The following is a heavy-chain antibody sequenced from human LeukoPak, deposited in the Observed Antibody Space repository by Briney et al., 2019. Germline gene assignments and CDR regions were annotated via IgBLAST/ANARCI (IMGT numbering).Heavy chain of an antibody. D-gene: IGHD6-19*01. V-gene: IGHV4-39*01. CDR2: IYYSGST. CDR1: GGSISSSSYY. J-gene: IGHJ4*02. Sequence: SETLSLTCTVSGGSISSSSYYWGWIRQPPGKGLEWIGSIYYSGSTYYNPSLKSRVTISVDTSKNQFSLKLSSVTAADTAVYYCARQAVAGPTWDYWGQGILVTVSS. CDR3: ARQAVAGPTWDY.